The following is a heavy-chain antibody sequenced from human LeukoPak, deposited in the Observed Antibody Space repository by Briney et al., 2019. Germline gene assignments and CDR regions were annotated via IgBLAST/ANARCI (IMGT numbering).Heavy chain of an antibody. J-gene: IGHJ3*02. Sequence: GGSLRLSCAASGFTFSSYSMNWVRQAPGKGLEWVSYISSISSSSTYYADSVKGRFTISRDNAKNSLYLQMNSLRAEDTAVYYCARDFHRRYYDSSGYNAFDIWGQGTMVTVSS. CDR1: GFTFSSYS. V-gene: IGHV3-48*04. CDR2: ISSISSSST. D-gene: IGHD3-22*01. CDR3: ARDFHRRYYDSSGYNAFDI.